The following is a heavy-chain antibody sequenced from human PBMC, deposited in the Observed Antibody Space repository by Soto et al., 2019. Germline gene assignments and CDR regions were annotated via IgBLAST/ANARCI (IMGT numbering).Heavy chain of an antibody. J-gene: IGHJ5*02. CDR3: AGAHYFWSVACWFDP. D-gene: IGHD3-3*01. V-gene: IGHV4-31*03. CDR2: IYYSGST. CDR1: GGSISSGGYY. Sequence: QVQLQESGPGLVKPSQTLSLTCTVSGGSISSGGYYWSWIRQHPGKRLEWIGYIYYSGSTYYNPSLKSGVTISVDTSKNQFSLKLSSVTAADTAVYYCAGAHYFWSVACWFDPWGQGTLVTASA.